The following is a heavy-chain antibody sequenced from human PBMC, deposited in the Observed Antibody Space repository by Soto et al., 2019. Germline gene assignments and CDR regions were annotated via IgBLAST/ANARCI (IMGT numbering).Heavy chain of an antibody. CDR1: GFTFSSYS. CDR3: ASSITGTPKTDY. J-gene: IGHJ4*02. CDR2: ISSSSSYI. V-gene: IGHV3-21*01. Sequence: GGSLKLSCAASGFTFSSYSMNWVRQPPGKGLEWVSSISSSSSYIYYADSVKGRFTISRDNAKNSLYLQMNSLRAEDTAVYYCASSITGTPKTDYWGQGTLVTVSS. D-gene: IGHD1-20*01.